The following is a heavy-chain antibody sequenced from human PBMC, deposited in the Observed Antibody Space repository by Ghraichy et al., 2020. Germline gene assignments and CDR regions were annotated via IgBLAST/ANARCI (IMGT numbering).Heavy chain of an antibody. Sequence: ASVKVSCKASGYTFTGYYMHWVRQAPGQGLEWMGRIDANSGVTNYAQKFEGRVTMTRDTSIRTAYMELNRLTSDDTAVYYCMREFRVDWNVLDDCWDQGTLVTVSS. CDR3: MREFRVDWNVLDDC. V-gene: IGHV1-2*06. CDR1: GYTFTGYY. J-gene: IGHJ4*02. D-gene: IGHD1-1*01. CDR2: IDANSGVT.